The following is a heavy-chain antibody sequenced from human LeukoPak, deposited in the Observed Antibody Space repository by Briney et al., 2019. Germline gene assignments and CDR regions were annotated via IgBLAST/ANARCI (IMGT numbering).Heavy chain of an antibody. CDR1: GFTFSSYA. J-gene: IGHJ4*02. D-gene: IGHD2-2*02. CDR3: AKDRCSSTSCYIDPSHYYGSGSLFDY. V-gene: IGHV3-23*01. Sequence: PGGSLRLSCAASGFTFSSYAMSWVRQAPGKGLEWVSAISGSGGSTYYAGSVKGRFTISRDNSKNTLYLQMNSLRAEDTAVYYCAKDRCSSTSCYIDPSHYYGSGSLFDYWGQGTLVTVSS. CDR2: ISGSGGST.